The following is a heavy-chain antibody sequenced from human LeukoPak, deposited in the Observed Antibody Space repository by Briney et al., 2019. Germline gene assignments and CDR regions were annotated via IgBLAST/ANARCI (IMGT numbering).Heavy chain of an antibody. Sequence: GASVKVSCKASGGTSSSYAISWVRQAPGQGLEWMGGIIPIFGTANYAQKFQGRVTITADKSTSTAYMELSSLRSEDTAVYYCASRYYDILTGPNWFDPWGQGTLVTVSS. CDR2: IIPIFGTA. CDR1: GGTSSSYA. J-gene: IGHJ5*02. CDR3: ASRYYDILTGPNWFDP. V-gene: IGHV1-69*06. D-gene: IGHD3-9*01.